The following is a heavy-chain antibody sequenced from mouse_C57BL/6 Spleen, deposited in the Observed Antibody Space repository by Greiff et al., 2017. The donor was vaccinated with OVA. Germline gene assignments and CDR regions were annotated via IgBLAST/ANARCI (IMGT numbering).Heavy chain of an antibody. CDR2: IDPENGDT. V-gene: IGHV14-4*01. Sequence: VQLQQSGAELVRPGASVKLSCTASGFNIKDDYMHWVKQRPEQGLEWIGWIDPENGDTEYASKFQGKATITADTSSNTAYLQLSSLTSEDTAVYYCTTSDYDAFAYWGQGTLVTVSA. CDR1: GFNIKDDY. J-gene: IGHJ3*01. CDR3: TTSDYDAFAY. D-gene: IGHD2-4*01.